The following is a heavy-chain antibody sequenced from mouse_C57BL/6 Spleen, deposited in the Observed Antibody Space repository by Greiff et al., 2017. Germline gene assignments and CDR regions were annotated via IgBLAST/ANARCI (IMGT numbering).Heavy chain of an antibody. CDR1: GFSLTSYG. J-gene: IGHJ4*01. Sequence: VQLQESGPGLVAPSQSLSITCTVSGFSLTSYGVHWVRQPPGKGLEWLVVIWSDGSTTYNSALKSRLSISKDNSKRQVFLKMNSLQTDDTAMYQRARKGVTAGGGYAMDYWGQGTSVTVSS. CDR2: IWSDGST. V-gene: IGHV2-6*02. D-gene: IGHD2-2*01. CDR3: ARKGVTAGGGYAMDY.